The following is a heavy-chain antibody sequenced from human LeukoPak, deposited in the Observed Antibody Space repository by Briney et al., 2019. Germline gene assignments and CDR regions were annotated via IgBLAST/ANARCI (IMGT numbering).Heavy chain of an antibody. CDR1: GFTFSSYW. D-gene: IGHD3-10*01. Sequence: GGSLRLSCAASGFTFSSYWMSWVRQAPGKGLEWVANTKQDRSEKYYVDSVKGRFTISRDNAKNSLYLQMNSLRAEDTAVYYCAREGGYYGSGSQGDYWGQGTLVTVSS. J-gene: IGHJ4*02. CDR3: AREGGYYGSGSQGDY. CDR2: TKQDRSEK. V-gene: IGHV3-7*01.